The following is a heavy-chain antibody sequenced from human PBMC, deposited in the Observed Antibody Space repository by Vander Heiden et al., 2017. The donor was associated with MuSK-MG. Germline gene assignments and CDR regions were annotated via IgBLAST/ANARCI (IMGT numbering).Heavy chain of an antibody. V-gene: IGHV3-11*01. D-gene: IGHD4-17*01. Sequence: QVHLVESGGGLVKPGGSLRLSCSASGFRFSDYYMSWIRQAPGKGLEWVSYISSTGNSIYYADSVRGRFTMSRDNAKNSLHLQMNSLRAEDTAVYYCARDRAYGGQIYWGQGTLVTVSS. CDR2: ISSTGNSI. J-gene: IGHJ4*02. CDR3: ARDRAYGGQIY. CDR1: GFRFSDYY.